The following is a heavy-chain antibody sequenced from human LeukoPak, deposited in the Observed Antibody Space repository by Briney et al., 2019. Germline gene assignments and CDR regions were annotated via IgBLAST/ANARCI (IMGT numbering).Heavy chain of an antibody. V-gene: IGHV3-7*01. D-gene: IGHD2-2*01. CDR3: AREGVVVVPAASSYDHWFDP. CDR2: IKQDGSEK. J-gene: IGHJ5*02. CDR1: GFTFSSYW. Sequence: GGSLRLSCAASGFTFSSYWMSWVRQAPGKGLEWVANIKQDGSEKYYVDSVKGRFTISRDNAKNSLYLQMNSLRAEDTAVYYCAREGVVVVPAASSYDHWFDPWGQGTLVTVSS.